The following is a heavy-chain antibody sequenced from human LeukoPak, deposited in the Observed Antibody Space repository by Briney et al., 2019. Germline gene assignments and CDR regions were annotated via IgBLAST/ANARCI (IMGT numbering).Heavy chain of an antibody. J-gene: IGHJ4*02. Sequence: GGSLRLSCAASGFTFSSYWMSWVRQAPGKGLEWVANIKQDGSEKYYVDSVKGRFTISRDNAKNSLYLQMNSLRAEDTAVYYCARELSPSFWSGYYPFYWGQGTLVTVSS. CDR3: ARELSPSFWSGYYPFY. CDR1: GFTFSSYW. D-gene: IGHD3-3*01. CDR2: IKQDGSEK. V-gene: IGHV3-7*01.